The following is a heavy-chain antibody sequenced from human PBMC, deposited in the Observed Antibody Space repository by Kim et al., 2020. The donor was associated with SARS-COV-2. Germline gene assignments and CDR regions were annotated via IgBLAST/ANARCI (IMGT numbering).Heavy chain of an antibody. CDR2: TYYSGST. CDR1: GGSISSSSYY. J-gene: IGHJ3*02. CDR3: ASVKSSKARNAAFDI. V-gene: IGHV4-39*01. Sequence: SETLSLTCTVSGGSISSSSYYWGWIRQPPGKGLEWIGSTYYSGSTYYNPSLKSRVTISVDTSKNQFSLKLSSVTAADTAVYYCASVKSSKARNAAFDIWG. D-gene: IGHD6-6*01.